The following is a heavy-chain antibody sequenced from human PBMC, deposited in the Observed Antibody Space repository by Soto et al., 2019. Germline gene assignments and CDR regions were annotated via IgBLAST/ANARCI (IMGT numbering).Heavy chain of an antibody. CDR3: ERDGSGSDSSGSYLYDAFHI. Sequence: SETLSLTCTVSGGSVSSHYWSWIRQAAGKGLEWIGSLYSSGRTNYNPSLRSRVTMSVGTSRNQISLTLTSVTAADSAMHYCERDGSGSDSSGSYLYDAFHIWAQGTMMTV. D-gene: IGHD3-22*01. CDR1: GGSVSSHY. J-gene: IGHJ3*02. V-gene: IGHV4-4*07. CDR2: LYSSGRT.